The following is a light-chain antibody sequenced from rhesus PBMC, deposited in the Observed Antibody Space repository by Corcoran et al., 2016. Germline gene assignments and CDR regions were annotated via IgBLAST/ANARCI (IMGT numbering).Light chain of an antibody. CDR3: QQHNSHPWT. Sequence: DIQMTQSPSSLSASVGDTVTITCRASQGISSYLNWFQQNPGKAPTLLFFAASSLQSGVPSRFSGSGSGTDCTLTISSLQPEDFAAYYCQQHNSHPWTFGPGTKLDIK. CDR1: QGISSY. V-gene: IGKV1-28*03. CDR2: AAS. J-gene: IGKJ3*01.